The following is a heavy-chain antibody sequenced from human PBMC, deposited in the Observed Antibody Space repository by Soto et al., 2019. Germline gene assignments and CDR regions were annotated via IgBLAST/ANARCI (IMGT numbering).Heavy chain of an antibody. Sequence: LRLSCAASGFTFSSYGMHWVRQAPGKGLEWVAVISYDGGNKYYADSVKGRFTISRDNSKNTLYLQMSSLRPEDTAVYYCVKDGSSGWPYYYGMDVWGQGTTVTVSS. CDR2: ISYDGGNK. D-gene: IGHD6-19*01. V-gene: IGHV3-30*18. J-gene: IGHJ6*02. CDR1: GFTFSSYG. CDR3: VKDGSSGWPYYYGMDV.